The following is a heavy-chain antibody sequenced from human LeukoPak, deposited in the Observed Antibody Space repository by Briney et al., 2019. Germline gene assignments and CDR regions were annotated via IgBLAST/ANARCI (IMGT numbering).Heavy chain of an antibody. Sequence: DSLNLTCNASGYTFSSYYKHWVRHAPGQGLEWMGWSNPNSGGTNYEQKFQSRVTMTRDTSISTAYMELSSLTADDTAVYYCARAGHGRPGVDYWGQGTLVTVSS. CDR1: GYTFSSYY. CDR3: ARAGHGRPGVDY. J-gene: IGHJ4*02. CDR2: SNPNSGGT. V-gene: IGHV1-2*02. D-gene: IGHD3-10*01.